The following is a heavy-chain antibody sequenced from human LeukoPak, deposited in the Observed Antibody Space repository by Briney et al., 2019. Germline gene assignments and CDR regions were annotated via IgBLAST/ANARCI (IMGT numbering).Heavy chain of an antibody. V-gene: IGHV1-69*05. Sequence: GSSVKVSCKASGGTFSSYAISWVRQAPGQGLEWMGGIIPIFGTANYAQKFQGRVTITTDESTSTAYMELRSLRSEDTAVYYCARFSPYYYYMDVWGKGTTVTVSS. CDR2: IIPIFGTA. CDR1: GGTFSSYA. CDR3: ARFSPYYYYMDV. J-gene: IGHJ6*03.